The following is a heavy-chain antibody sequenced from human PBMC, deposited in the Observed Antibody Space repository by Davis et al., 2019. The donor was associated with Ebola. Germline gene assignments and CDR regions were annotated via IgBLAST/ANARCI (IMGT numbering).Heavy chain of an antibody. CDR3: AREVGTTPRGEIFDY. V-gene: IGHV1-46*01. D-gene: IGHD1-7*01. CDR2: INPSGGST. CDR1: AYTFTSYY. Sequence: ASVLVSCNASAYTFTSYYMHWVRQAPGQGLVWMGIINPSGGSTSYAQKFQGRVTMTRDTSTSTVYMELSSLRSEATAVYYCAREVGTTPRGEIFDYWGQGTLVTVSS. J-gene: IGHJ4*02.